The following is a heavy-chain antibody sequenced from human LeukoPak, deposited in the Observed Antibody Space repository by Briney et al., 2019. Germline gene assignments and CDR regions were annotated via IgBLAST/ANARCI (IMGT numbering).Heavy chain of an antibody. J-gene: IGHJ2*01. D-gene: IGHD6-13*01. CDR1: GGSISSYC. CDR2: IYTSGST. V-gene: IGHV4-4*07. Sequence: SETLSLTCTVSGGSISSYCWSWIRQPAGKGLEWIGRIYTSGSTNYNPSLKSRVTISVDTSKNQFSLKLTSVTAADTAVYYCARVYYSSSYDYWYFDLWGRGTLVTVSS. CDR3: ARVYYSSSYDYWYFDL.